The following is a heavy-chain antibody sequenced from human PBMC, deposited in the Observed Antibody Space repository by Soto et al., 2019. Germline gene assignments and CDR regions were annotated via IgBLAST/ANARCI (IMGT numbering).Heavy chain of an antibody. CDR3: ASAPLDPDY. J-gene: IGHJ4*02. CDR1: GGSISSGGYY. V-gene: IGHV4-31*01. Sequence: QVQLQESGPGLVKPSQTLSLTCTVSGGSISSGGYYWSWIRQHPGKGLAWIGYIYYSGGTYYNPSLKILVTISVDTSKNQSALTLISVTPADTAVYYCASAPLDPDYWCQATVVTVSS. CDR2: IYYSGGT.